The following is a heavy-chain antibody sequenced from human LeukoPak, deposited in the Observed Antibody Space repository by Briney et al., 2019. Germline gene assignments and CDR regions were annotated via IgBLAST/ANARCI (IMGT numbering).Heavy chain of an antibody. Sequence: SETLSLTCTVSGGSISSSSYYWGWVRQPPGKGLEWIGSIYYSGSTYYNPSLKSRVTISADTSKNQFSLKLSSVTAADTAVYYCARLWRAAIDYGGQGTLVTVSS. D-gene: IGHD1-1*01. J-gene: IGHJ4*02. V-gene: IGHV4-39*01. CDR3: ARLWRAAIDY. CDR1: GGSISSSSYY. CDR2: IYYSGST.